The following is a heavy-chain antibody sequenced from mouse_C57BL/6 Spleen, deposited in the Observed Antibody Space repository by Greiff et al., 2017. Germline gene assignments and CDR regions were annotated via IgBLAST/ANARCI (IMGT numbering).Heavy chain of an antibody. CDR2: IGPGSGST. Sequence: VQLQQSGAELVKPGASVKISCKASGYTFTDYYINWVKQRPGQGLEWIGKIGPGSGSTYYNEKFKGKATLTADKSSSTAYMQLSSLTSADSAVYYCARLPPHYYGSSGGYFDVWGTGTTVTGSS. V-gene: IGHV1-77*01. CDR1: GYTFTDYY. CDR3: ARLPPHYYGSSGGYFDV. J-gene: IGHJ1*03. D-gene: IGHD1-1*01.